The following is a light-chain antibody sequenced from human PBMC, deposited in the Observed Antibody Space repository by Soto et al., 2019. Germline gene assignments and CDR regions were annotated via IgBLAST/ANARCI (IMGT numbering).Light chain of an antibody. CDR1: SSDVCGYNY. CDR3: RSDTSSRTXTYV. V-gene: IGLV2-14*01. CDR2: EVS. J-gene: IGLJ1*01. Sequence: QSVLTQPASVSGSPVQSITISCTGTSSDVCGYNYVAWYQQHPGKAPKLMIYEVSKRPAGFSNRFSGSKSVNTASLTIYGLQAEDDADYYCRSDTSSRTXTYVVGTGTKVXV.